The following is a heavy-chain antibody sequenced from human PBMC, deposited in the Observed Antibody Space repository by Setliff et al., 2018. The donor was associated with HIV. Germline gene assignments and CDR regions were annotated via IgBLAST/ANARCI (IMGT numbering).Heavy chain of an antibody. CDR1: GGSIGSTDYY. J-gene: IGHJ3*02. V-gene: IGHV4-39*07. Sequence: PSETLSLTCTASGGSIGSTDYYWGWIRQPPGKGLEWIGTIDYSGNTYYNPSLKSRVTISVDTSKNQFSLKLSSVTAADTAVYYCASGGVDFVWGSYSPVPIWGQGTMVTVSS. CDR3: ASGGVDFVWGSYSPVPI. D-gene: IGHD3-16*01. CDR2: IDYSGNT.